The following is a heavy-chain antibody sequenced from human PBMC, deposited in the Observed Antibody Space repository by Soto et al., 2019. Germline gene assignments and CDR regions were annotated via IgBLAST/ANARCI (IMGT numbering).Heavy chain of an antibody. CDR1: GFTVSSNY. V-gene: IGHV3-66*01. D-gene: IGHD2-15*01. J-gene: IGHJ4*02. CDR3: AYSSGHGRFDY. CDR2: IYSSGGT. Sequence: GGSLRLSCAASGFTVSSNYMSWVRLAPGRGLEWVSIIYSSGGTYYADSVKDRFTISRDNSRNTLYLQILGLRAEDSAVYYCAYSSGHGRFDYWGQGTLVTVSS.